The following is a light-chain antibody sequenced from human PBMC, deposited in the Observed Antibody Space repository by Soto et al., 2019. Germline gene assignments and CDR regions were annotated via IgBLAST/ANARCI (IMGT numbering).Light chain of an antibody. J-gene: IGKJ1*01. CDR1: QSISSSF. CDR3: QQYSSSRT. Sequence: VLTQSPGTLSLSPGQRATLSCRASQSISSSFLAWYQQKPGQAPRLLIYGASSRATGIPDRFSGSGSGTDFTLTISRLEPEDFAVYYCQQYSSSRTFGQGTKVDIK. CDR2: GAS. V-gene: IGKV3-20*01.